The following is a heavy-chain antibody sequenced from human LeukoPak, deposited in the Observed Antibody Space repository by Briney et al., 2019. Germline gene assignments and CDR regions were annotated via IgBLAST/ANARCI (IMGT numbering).Heavy chain of an antibody. CDR2: INPSGDST. CDR3: ARTAARQDAFNI. J-gene: IGHJ3*02. Sequence: ASVKVSRKASGYTFTGYYMHWVRQAPGQGRTWMGMINPSGDSTTYAQKFQDRVTMTRDTSTSTVYIELSSLISEDTAVYYCARTAARQDAFNIWGEGTVVTVSS. V-gene: IGHV1-46*01. D-gene: IGHD6-25*01. CDR1: GYTFTGYY.